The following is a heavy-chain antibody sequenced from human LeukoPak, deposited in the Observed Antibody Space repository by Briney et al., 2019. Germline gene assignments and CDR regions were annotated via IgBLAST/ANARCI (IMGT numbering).Heavy chain of an antibody. D-gene: IGHD2-21*02. CDR3: ARVSVTANDY. J-gene: IGHJ4*02. V-gene: IGHV3-48*03. CDR2: ISSSGSTI. CDR1: GFTFSSYE. Sequence: GGSLRLSCAASGFTFSSYEMNWVRQAPGKGLGWVSYISSSGSTIYYADSVKGRFTISRDNAKNSLYLQMNSLRAEDTAVYYCARVSVTANDYWGQGTLVTVSS.